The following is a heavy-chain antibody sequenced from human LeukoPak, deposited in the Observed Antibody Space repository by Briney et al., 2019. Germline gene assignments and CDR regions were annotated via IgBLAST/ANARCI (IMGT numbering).Heavy chain of an antibody. Sequence: PGGSLRLYCAASGFTFSSYWMSWVRQAPGKGLEWVANIKQDGSEKYYVDSVKGRFTISRDNAKNSLYLQMNSLRAEDTAVYYCARTGTYYDILTGYTRLFDYWGQGTLVTVSS. V-gene: IGHV3-7*01. CDR1: GFTFSSYW. CDR3: ARTGTYYDILTGYTRLFDY. J-gene: IGHJ4*02. CDR2: IKQDGSEK. D-gene: IGHD3-9*01.